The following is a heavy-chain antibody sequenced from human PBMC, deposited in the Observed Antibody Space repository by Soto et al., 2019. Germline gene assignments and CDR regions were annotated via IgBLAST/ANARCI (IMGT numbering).Heavy chain of an antibody. CDR2: ISGSGGRT. Sequence: GGSLRLSCAASGFTFSSYAMSWVRQAPGKGLEWVSGISGSGGRTYYADSVKGRFTISRDNSKNTLYLQMNSLRAEDTAVYYCAKLGYCSSTSCPTFDYWGQGTLVTVSS. CDR3: AKLGYCSSTSCPTFDY. V-gene: IGHV3-23*01. D-gene: IGHD2-2*01. J-gene: IGHJ4*02. CDR1: GFTFSSYA.